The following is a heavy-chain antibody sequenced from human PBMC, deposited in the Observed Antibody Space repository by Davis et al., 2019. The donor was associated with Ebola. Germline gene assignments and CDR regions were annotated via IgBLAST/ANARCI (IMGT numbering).Heavy chain of an antibody. CDR2: ISSSSSTI. CDR3: ARVQLVVPAAVRFYYYYYGMDV. J-gene: IGHJ6*04. V-gene: IGHV3-48*04. Sequence: PGGSLRLSCAASGFTFSRYSMNWVRQAPGKGLEWVSYISSSSSTIYKADSVKGRFTISRGNAKNSLYLQMNSLRAEDTALYYCARVQLVVPAAVRFYYYYYGMDVWGKGTTVTVSS. CDR1: GFTFSRYS. D-gene: IGHD2-2*01.